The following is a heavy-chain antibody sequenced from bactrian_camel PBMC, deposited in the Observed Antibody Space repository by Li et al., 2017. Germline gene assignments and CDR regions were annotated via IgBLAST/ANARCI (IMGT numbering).Heavy chain of an antibody. D-gene: IGHD2*01. J-gene: IGHJ4*01. CDR2: IHRDGRQT. Sequence: HVQLVESGGGSVEAGGSLRLSCTASGYATGSTCMGWFRQAPGKGLEWVSSIHRDGRQTYYADSVKGRFTISQDNAKNTVYLQMNNLSPEDSGMYYCTAGEWYVGRCPPRNYAQGTQV. V-gene: IGHV3S6*01. CDR1: GYATGSTC.